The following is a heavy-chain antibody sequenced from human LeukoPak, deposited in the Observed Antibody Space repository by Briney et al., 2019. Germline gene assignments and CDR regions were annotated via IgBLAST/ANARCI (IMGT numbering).Heavy chain of an antibody. J-gene: IGHJ4*02. CDR1: GFTFSSYA. CDR3: AKDYSSGWCWIFDY. CDR2: ISGSGGST. Sequence: LAGGSLRLSCAASGFTFSSYAMSWVRQAPGKGLEWVSAISGSGGSTYYADSVKGRFTISRDNSKNTLYLQMNSLRAEDTAVYYCAKDYSSGWCWIFDYWGQGTLVTVSS. D-gene: IGHD6-19*01. V-gene: IGHV3-23*01.